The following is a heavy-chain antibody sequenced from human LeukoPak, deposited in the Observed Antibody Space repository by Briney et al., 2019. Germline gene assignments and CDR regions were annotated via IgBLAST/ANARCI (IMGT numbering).Heavy chain of an antibody. CDR1: GFTFDDYA. D-gene: IGHD2-2*01. Sequence: GGSLRLSCAASGFTFDDYAMHWVRQAPGKGLEGVSGISWNSGSIGYADSVKGRFTISRDNAKNSLYLQMNSLRDEDTALYYCAKNRYCSSTSCYNWFDPWGQGTLVTVSS. V-gene: IGHV3-9*01. CDR3: AKNRYCSSTSCYNWFDP. J-gene: IGHJ5*02. CDR2: ISWNSGSI.